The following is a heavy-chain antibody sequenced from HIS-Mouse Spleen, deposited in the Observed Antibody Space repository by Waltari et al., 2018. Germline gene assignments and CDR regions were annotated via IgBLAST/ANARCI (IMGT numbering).Heavy chain of an antibody. D-gene: IGHD4-4*01. J-gene: IGHJ4*02. Sequence: EVQLVESGGGLIQPGGSLRLSCAASGFTVSSNQLTWVRQAPGKGLEWVSVIYSGGSTYYADSVKGRFTISRDNSKNTLYLQMNSLRAEDTAVYYCERAWDYSNYFDYWGQGTLVTVSS. V-gene: IGHV3-53*01. CDR1: GFTVSSNQ. CDR2: IYSGGST. CDR3: ERAWDYSNYFDY.